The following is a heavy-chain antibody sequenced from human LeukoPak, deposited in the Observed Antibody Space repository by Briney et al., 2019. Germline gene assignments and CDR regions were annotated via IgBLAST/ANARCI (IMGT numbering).Heavy chain of an antibody. V-gene: IGHV3-23*01. Sequence: PGGSLRLSCAASGFTFSSYAMSWVRQAPGKGLEWVSAISGSGGSTYYADSAKGRFTISRDNSKNTLYLQMNRLRAEDTAVYYCAKVGSGLLWFGELMVWGQGTLVTVSS. D-gene: IGHD3-10*01. CDR2: ISGSGGST. CDR3: AKVGSGLLWFGELMV. J-gene: IGHJ4*02. CDR1: GFTFSSYA.